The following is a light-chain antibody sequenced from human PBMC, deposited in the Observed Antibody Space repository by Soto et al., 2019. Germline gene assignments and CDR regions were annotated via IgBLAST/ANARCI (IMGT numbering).Light chain of an antibody. CDR2: DVN. CDR3: CSYAGGSYV. Sequence: FVLTQPRSVSGAPGQSVAISRTGTNSEVGGYNYVSWYQEQPGKAPRVMIYDVNKRPSGVPDRFSGSKSGNTASLTVSGLQAEDEADYYCCSYAGGSYVFGTGTKVTVL. J-gene: IGLJ1*01. CDR1: NSEVGGYNY. V-gene: IGLV2-11*01.